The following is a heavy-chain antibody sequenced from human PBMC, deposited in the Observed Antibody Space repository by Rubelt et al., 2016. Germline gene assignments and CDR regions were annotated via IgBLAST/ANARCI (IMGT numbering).Heavy chain of an antibody. V-gene: IGHV3-48*04. CDR2: MSASGSTI. CDR1: GFTFSSYS. CDR3: ARGLRGWDRNDDH. D-gene: IGHD6-19*01. Sequence: EVQLVESGGGLVQPGGSLRLSCAASGFTFSSYSMNWVRQAPGKGLEWISYMSASGSTIHYADSMRGRLTMSRDNAKNAGFLQMNSLRAGETAVYYFARGLRGWDRNDDHWGQGTLVTVSS. J-gene: IGHJ4*02.